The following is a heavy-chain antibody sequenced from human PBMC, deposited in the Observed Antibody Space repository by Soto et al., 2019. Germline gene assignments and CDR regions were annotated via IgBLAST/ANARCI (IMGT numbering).Heavy chain of an antibody. D-gene: IGHD1-1*01. CDR3: AKEAEENENVPIPGDN. J-gene: IGHJ4*02. V-gene: IGHV3-23*01. CDR2: LSGSGTMR. CDR1: GFTFGSCG. Sequence: PGGSLRLSCLASGFTFGSCGMNWDRQAPGKGLEWVSGLSGSGTMRYYADSVRGRFIISRDNAKNTLFLQMDNLRVEDSAVYYCAKEAEENENVPIPGDNWGQGTPVTVSS.